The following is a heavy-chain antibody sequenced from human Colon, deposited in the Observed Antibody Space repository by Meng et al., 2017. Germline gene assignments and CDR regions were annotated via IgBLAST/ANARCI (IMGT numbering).Heavy chain of an antibody. V-gene: IGHV1-8*01. Sequence: QVQLVQSGAEVKKPGASVRASCKASGYTFTALDINGVRQATGQGVEWRGWIKPNSGETGYAQKFQGRFNMTRDTSISTFYMELSSLTADDTAVYYCARGIWEGFDYWGQGALVTVSS. D-gene: IGHD1-26*01. CDR3: ARGIWEGFDY. CDR1: GYTFTALD. CDR2: IKPNSGET. J-gene: IGHJ4*02.